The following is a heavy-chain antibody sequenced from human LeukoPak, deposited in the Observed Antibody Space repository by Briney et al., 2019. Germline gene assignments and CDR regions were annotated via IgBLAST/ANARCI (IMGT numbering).Heavy chain of an antibody. V-gene: IGHV1-69*06. CDR1: GGTFSSYA. D-gene: IGHD2-21*02. CDR2: IIPIFGTA. J-gene: IGHJ1*01. Sequence: GSSVKVSCKASGGTFSSYAISWVRQAPGQGLEWMGGIIPIFGTANYAQKFQGRVTITADKSTSTAYMELSSLRSEDTAVYYCARTDLAYCGGVCYSLPFQHWGQGTLVTVSS. CDR3: ARTDLAYCGGVCYSLPFQH.